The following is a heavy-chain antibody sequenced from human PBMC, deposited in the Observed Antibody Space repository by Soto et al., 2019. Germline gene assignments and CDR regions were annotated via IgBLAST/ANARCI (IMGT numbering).Heavy chain of an antibody. D-gene: IGHD2-2*03. CDR1: GFTFSSYG. V-gene: IGHV3-30*18. CDR2: ISYDGSNK. J-gene: IGHJ6*02. Sequence: PGGSLRLSCAASGFTFSSYGMHWVRQAPGKGLEWVAVISYDGSNKYYADSVKGRFTISRDNSKNTLYLQMNSLRAEDTAVYYCAKDKSGYCSSTSCLSYGMDVWGQGTTVTVSS. CDR3: AKDKSGYCSSTSCLSYGMDV.